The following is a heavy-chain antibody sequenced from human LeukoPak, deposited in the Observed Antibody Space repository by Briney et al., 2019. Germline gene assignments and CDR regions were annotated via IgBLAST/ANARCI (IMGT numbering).Heavy chain of an antibody. D-gene: IGHD3-16*02. J-gene: IGHJ4*02. Sequence: AETLSLTCTVSGGXFSTYYCSWIRQPPGKGLEWIGYIYYSGSTDYNPSLKSRVTMSVDTSKNQFSLKLSSVTAADTAVYYCARAVISFGGVIAEGFDCWGQGTLVTISS. CDR1: GGXFSTYY. V-gene: IGHV4-59*01. CDR3: ARAVISFGGVIAEGFDC. CDR2: IYYSGST.